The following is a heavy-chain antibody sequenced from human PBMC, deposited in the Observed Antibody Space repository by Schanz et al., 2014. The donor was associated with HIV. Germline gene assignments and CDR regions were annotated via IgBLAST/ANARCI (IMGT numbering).Heavy chain of an antibody. V-gene: IGHV3-30*03. Sequence: QVQLVESGGGVVQPGRSLRLSCAGSGFSFDTFGIHWVRQAPGKGLEWLAVISYDGRNKYYADSVKGRFTISRDNSKNTLYLQVKSLRAEDTAMYYCARDRHYYDSKYLGKGNYYYYYGMDVWGQGTTVTVSS. CDR1: GFSFDTFG. CDR3: ARDRHYYDSKYLGKGNYYYYYGMDV. J-gene: IGHJ6*02. CDR2: ISYDGRNK. D-gene: IGHD3-22*01.